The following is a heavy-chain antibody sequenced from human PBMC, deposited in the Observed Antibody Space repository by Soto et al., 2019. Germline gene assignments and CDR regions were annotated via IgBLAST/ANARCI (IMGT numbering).Heavy chain of an antibody. V-gene: IGHV4-59*01. CDR3: ARGGYDFWSGYLDY. D-gene: IGHD3-3*01. Sequence: PSETLSLTCTVSGGSISSYYWSWIRQPPGKGLEWIGHIYYSGSTNYNPSLKSRVTISVDTSKNQFSLKLSSVTAADTAVYYCARGGYDFWSGYLDYWGQGTLVTVSS. CDR1: GGSISSYY. CDR2: IYYSGST. J-gene: IGHJ4*02.